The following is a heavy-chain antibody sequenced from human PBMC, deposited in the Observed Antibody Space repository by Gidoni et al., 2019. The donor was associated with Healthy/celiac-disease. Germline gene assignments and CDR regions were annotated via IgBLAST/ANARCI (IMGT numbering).Heavy chain of an antibody. CDR3: ARVEEDVVVVAASDY. CDR1: GFTFSSYS. V-gene: IGHV3-21*01. CDR2: ISSSSSYI. D-gene: IGHD2-15*01. Sequence: EVQLVESGGGLVKPGGSLRLSCAASGFTFSSYSMNWVRQAPGKGLEWVSSISSSSSYIYYADSVKGRFTISRDNAKNSLYLQMNSLRAEDTAVYYCARVEEDVVVVAASDYWGQGTLVTVSS. J-gene: IGHJ4*02.